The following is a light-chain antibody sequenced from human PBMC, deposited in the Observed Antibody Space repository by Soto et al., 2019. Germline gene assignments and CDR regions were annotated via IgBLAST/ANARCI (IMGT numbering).Light chain of an antibody. CDR1: SSDVGGYSY. Sequence: QSVLTQPPSASGSPGQSVTISCTGTSSDVGGYSYVSRYQQHPGKAPKLMIYEVSKRPSGVPDRFSGSKSGNTASLTVSGLQAEDEADYYCSSYAGSNAYVFGTGTKVTVL. CDR3: SSYAGSNAYV. CDR2: EVS. J-gene: IGLJ1*01. V-gene: IGLV2-8*01.